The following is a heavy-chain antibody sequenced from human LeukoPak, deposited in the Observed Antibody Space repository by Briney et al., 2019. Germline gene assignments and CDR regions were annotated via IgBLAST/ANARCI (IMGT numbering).Heavy chain of an antibody. CDR1: GGSISSGGYY. V-gene: IGHV4-30-2*01. J-gene: IGHJ6*03. CDR3: ARGDYYYMDV. CDR2: IYHSGST. Sequence: PSQTLSLTCTVSGGSISSGGYYWSWIRQPPGKGLEWIGYIYHSGSTYYNPSLKSRVTISIDTSKNQFSLKLSSVTAADTAVYYCARGDYYYMDVWGKGTTVTVPS.